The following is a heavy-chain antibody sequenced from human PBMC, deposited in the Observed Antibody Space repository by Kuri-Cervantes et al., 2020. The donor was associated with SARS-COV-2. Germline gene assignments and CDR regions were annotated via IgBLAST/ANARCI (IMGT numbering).Heavy chain of an antibody. CDR1: GDSITIYY. CDR3: ARGTTPVYVSGPLWFHLDL. CDR2: ISETGGT. Sequence: GSLRLSCTVSGDSITIYYWSWIRQSPGKGLEWIGYISETGGTNYNPSLKSRVTMSVDTSKNQFSLKMNSVNAADTAVYYCARGTTPVYVSGPLWFHLDLWGQGTLVTVSS. V-gene: IGHV4-59*01. J-gene: IGHJ5*02. D-gene: IGHD3-10*01.